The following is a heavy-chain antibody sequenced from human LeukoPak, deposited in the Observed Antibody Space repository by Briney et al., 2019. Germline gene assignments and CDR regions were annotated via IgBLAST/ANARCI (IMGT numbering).Heavy chain of an antibody. CDR2: IYYSGST. J-gene: IGHJ2*01. V-gene: IGHV4-59*01. Sequence: ASETLSLTCAVYGGSFSGYYWSWIRQPPGRGLEWIGYIYYSGSTNYNPSLKSRVTISVDTSKNQFSLKLSSVTAADTAVYYCARDRGDSYGYWYFDLWGRGTLVTVSS. CDR3: ARDRGDSYGYWYFDL. CDR1: GGSFSGYY. D-gene: IGHD5-18*01.